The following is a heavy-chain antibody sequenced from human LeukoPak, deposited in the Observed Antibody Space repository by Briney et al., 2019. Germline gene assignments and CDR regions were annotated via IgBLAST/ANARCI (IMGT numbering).Heavy chain of an antibody. CDR1: GFTFGSYW. Sequence: GGSLRLSCAASGFTFGSYWMSWVRQAPGRGLEWVANIKQDGSEKYYVDSVKGRFTISRDNAKNSLYLQMNSLRAEDTAVYYCARAKSLFDSWGQGTLVTVSS. V-gene: IGHV3-7*03. CDR3: ARAKSLFDS. CDR2: IKQDGSEK. J-gene: IGHJ4*02. D-gene: IGHD3-10*01.